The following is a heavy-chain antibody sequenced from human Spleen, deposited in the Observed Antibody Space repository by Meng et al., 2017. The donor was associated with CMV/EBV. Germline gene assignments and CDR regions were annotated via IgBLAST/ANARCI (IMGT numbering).Heavy chain of an antibody. J-gene: IGHJ6*02. D-gene: IGHD1-7*01. CDR1: GFTFSSYW. V-gene: IGHV3-7*03. CDR3: AREVLTGTTSGLGYYYGMDV. Sequence: GESLKISCAASGFTFSSYWMSWVRQAPGKGLEWVANIKQDGSEKYYVDSVKGRFTISRDNAKNSLYLQMNSLRAEDTALYYCAREVLTGTTSGLGYYYGMDVWGQGTTVTVSS. CDR2: IKQDGSEK.